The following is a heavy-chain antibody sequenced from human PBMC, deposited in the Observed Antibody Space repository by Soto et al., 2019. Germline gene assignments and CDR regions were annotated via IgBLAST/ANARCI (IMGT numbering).Heavy chain of an antibody. Sequence: GXSVKVSCKASGFPFFTSALQWVRQARGQRLEWIGWIVVGSGKTNYAQKFQERVTITRDMSTNTAYMELTSLRSEDTAVYYCAEDPYCGGDCYFDNWGQGIMVTVSS. D-gene: IGHD2-21*02. J-gene: IGHJ4*02. CDR1: GFPFFTSA. V-gene: IGHV1-58*01. CDR3: AEDPYCGGDCYFDN. CDR2: IVVGSGKT.